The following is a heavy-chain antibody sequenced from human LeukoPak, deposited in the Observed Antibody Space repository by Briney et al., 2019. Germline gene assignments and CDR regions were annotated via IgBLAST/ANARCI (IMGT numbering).Heavy chain of an antibody. Sequence: SETLSLTCAVYGGSFSGYYWSWIRQPPGKGLEWIGEINHSGSTNYNPSLKSRVTISVDTSKNQFSLKLSSVTTADTAVYYCARRYYDFWSGYYPLGVYFDYWGQGTLVTVSS. J-gene: IGHJ4*02. CDR1: GGSFSGYY. CDR3: ARRYYDFWSGYYPLGVYFDY. CDR2: INHSGST. V-gene: IGHV4-34*01. D-gene: IGHD3-3*01.